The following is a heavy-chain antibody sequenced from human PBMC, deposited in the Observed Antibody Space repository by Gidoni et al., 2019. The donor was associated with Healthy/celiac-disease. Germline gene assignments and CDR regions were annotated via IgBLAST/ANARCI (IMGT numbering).Heavy chain of an antibody. Sequence: QLQLQESGPGPAKPSQTLSLTCTVSGGSISSYYWSWIRQPPGKGLEWIGYIYYSGSTNYNPSLKSRVNISVDTSKNQFSLKLSSVTAADTAVYYCASCGGDCYFGLGYWGQGTLVTVSS. V-gene: IGHV4-59*01. J-gene: IGHJ4*02. D-gene: IGHD2-21*02. CDR3: ASCGGDCYFGLGY. CDR2: IYYSGST. CDR1: GGSISSYY.